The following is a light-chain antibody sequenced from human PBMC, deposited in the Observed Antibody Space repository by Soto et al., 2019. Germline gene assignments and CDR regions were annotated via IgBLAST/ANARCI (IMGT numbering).Light chain of an antibody. J-gene: IGKJ5*01. CDR2: GAY. Sequence: EIVLTQSPGVLSLSPGEGATLSCRASQSVSSRSLAWYQQKPGQAPRLLIYGAYSRATDIPDRFSGSGSGTYFTLTISRLEPEDSAVYYCQQYGNSPSITFGQGTRLEIK. CDR1: QSVSSRS. CDR3: QQYGNSPSIT. V-gene: IGKV3-20*01.